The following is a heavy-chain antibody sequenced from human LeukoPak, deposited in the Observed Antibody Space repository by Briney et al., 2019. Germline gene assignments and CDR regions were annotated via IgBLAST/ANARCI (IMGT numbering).Heavy chain of an antibody. Sequence: ASVKVSCKASGGTFSSYAISWVRQAPGQGLEWMGGIIPIFGTANYAQKFQGRVTITADESTSTAYMELSSLRSGDTAVYYCARELVRRRYFDYWGQGTLVTVSS. CDR2: IIPIFGTA. D-gene: IGHD2-8*02. CDR3: ARELVRRRYFDY. CDR1: GGTFSSYA. V-gene: IGHV1-69*13. J-gene: IGHJ4*02.